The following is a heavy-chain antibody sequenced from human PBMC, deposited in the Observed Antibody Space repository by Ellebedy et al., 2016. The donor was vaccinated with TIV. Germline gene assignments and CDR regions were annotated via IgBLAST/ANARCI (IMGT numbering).Heavy chain of an antibody. J-gene: IGHJ3*02. CDR1: GYTFTSEY. V-gene: IGHV1-46*01. CDR3: ARSVGPHDAFDI. D-gene: IGHD1-26*01. CDR2: VNPSGR. Sequence: AASVKVSCKSSGYTFTSEYIQWVRQAPGQGLEWMGMVNPSGRRYAEKVQCRVTMASDTSTSTAYMELSSLESEDTAVYYCARSVGPHDAFDIWGQGTMVTVSS.